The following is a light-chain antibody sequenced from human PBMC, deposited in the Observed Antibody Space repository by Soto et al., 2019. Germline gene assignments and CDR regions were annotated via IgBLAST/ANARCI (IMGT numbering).Light chain of an antibody. V-gene: IGKV3-15*01. CDR2: GAS. J-gene: IGKJ1*01. CDR1: QSVSSN. Sequence: EIVMTQSPATLSVSPGERATLSCRASQSVSSNLSWYQQKPGQAPRLLIYGASTRATGIPARFSGSGSGTDFTLTIRRLQSEDFAVYYCQQYNNWWTFGEGTKVEIK. CDR3: QQYNNWWT.